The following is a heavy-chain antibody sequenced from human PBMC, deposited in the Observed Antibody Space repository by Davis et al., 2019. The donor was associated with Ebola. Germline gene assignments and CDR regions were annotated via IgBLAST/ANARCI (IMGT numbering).Heavy chain of an antibody. V-gene: IGHV4-59*12. CDR3: ARDYYYYGMDV. CDR1: GGSISSYY. CDR2: IYYTGST. J-gene: IGHJ6*04. Sequence: SETLSLTCTVSGGSISSYYWSWIRQPPGKGMEWLGYIYYTGSTNYNPSLKSRVTISVDRSKNQFSLKLSSVTAADTAVYYCARDYYYYGMDVWGKGTTVTVSS.